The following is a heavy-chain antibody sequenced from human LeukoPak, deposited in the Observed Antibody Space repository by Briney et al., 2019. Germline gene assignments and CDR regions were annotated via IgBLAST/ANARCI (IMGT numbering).Heavy chain of an antibody. CDR3: ASGSSGYSLTFDY. CDR2: ISYDGSNK. Sequence: GRSLRLSCAASGFTLSSYAMHWVRQAPGKGLEWVAVISYDGSNKYYADSVKGRFTISRDNSKNTLYLQMNSLRAEDTAVYYCASGSSGYSLTFDYWGQGTLVTVSS. D-gene: IGHD3-22*01. CDR1: GFTLSSYA. J-gene: IGHJ4*02. V-gene: IGHV3-30*04.